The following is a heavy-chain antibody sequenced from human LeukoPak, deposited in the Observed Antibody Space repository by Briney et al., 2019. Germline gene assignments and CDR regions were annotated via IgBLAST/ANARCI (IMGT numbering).Heavy chain of an antibody. D-gene: IGHD2-15*01. CDR3: ARVQWVAACDY. Sequence: QPGGSLRLSCAASGFTFSSYGMSWVRQAPGKGLEWVSAISGDGKGTDYADSVKGRFTISRDNSKNTLYLQMNSLRAEDTAVYYCARVQWVAACDYWGQGTLVTVSS. CDR1: GFTFSSYG. V-gene: IGHV3-23*01. J-gene: IGHJ4*02. CDR2: ISGDGKGT.